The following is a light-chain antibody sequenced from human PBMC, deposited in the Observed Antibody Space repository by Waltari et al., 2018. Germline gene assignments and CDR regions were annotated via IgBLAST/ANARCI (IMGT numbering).Light chain of an antibody. J-gene: IGKJ1*01. V-gene: IGKV3-20*01. CDR3: QRYVRLPAT. CDR1: QSVGRS. Sequence: EIVLTQSPGTLSLSPGERATLSCRASQSVGRSLAWYQQKPGQAPRLLIYGASSRATGVPDRFSGSVSGTDFSLTIARLEPEDFAVYYCQRYVRLPATFGQGTKVEIK. CDR2: GAS.